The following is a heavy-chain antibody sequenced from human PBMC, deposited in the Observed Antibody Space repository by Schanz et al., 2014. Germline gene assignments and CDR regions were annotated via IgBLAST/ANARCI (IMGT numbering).Heavy chain of an antibody. Sequence: QVQLVQSGSELKKPGASVKVSCKASGYTFAMYDMNWVRQAPGQGLEWMGWINTNTANPTYAQGFTGRFVYALDASVTTAYLEISSRTADATVLYYCARGYSGYSHFDYWGQGALVTVSS. D-gene: IGHD5-12*01. CDR1: GYTFAMYD. V-gene: IGHV7-4-1*02. CDR2: INTNTANP. CDR3: ARGYSGYSHFDY. J-gene: IGHJ4*02.